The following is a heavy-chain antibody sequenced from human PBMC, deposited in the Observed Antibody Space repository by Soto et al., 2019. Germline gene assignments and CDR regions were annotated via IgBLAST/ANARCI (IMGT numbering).Heavy chain of an antibody. V-gene: IGHV1-3*01. CDR1: RYAITSYA. D-gene: IGHD3-3*01. J-gene: IGHJ6*02. CDR2: INACNGNT. Sequence: SSKARRYAITSYALRSAHQENRQRLEWMGSINACNGNTKYSQKFQGRVTITRDTSASTAYMELSSLRSEDTAVYYCARDDGIYDFWSGYYYGTDVWRQGTTVTVSS. CDR3: ARDDGIYDFWSGYYYGTDV.